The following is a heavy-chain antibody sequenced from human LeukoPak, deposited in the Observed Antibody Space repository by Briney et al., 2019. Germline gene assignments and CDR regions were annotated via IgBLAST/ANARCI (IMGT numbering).Heavy chain of an antibody. CDR3: AKFPESWDSSGWDV. D-gene: IGHD6-19*01. CDR1: GFTFSRYW. Sequence: PGGSLRLSCAASGFTFSRYWMSWVRQAPGKGLEWVAFIRYDGSNKYYADSVKGRFTISRDNSKNTLYLQMNSLRAEDTAVYYCAKFPESWDSSGWDVWGKGTTVTISS. V-gene: IGHV3-30*02. J-gene: IGHJ6*04. CDR2: IRYDGSNK.